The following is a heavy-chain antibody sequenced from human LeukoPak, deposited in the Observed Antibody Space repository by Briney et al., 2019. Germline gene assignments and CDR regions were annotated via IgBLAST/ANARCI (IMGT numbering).Heavy chain of an antibody. CDR1: GFSFDNND. D-gene: IGHD1-14*01. V-gene: IGHV3-13*01. J-gene: IGHJ4*02. Sequence: PGGSLRLSCEVSGFSFDNNDMHWVRQTTGKGLEWVSAIGSAGYTYYADSVRGRFTITRDNAKQSLYLQMNSLRVEDTAVYHCVRQPDSARYGFDYWGRGTQVTVSS. CDR3: VRQPDSARYGFDY. CDR2: IGSAGYT.